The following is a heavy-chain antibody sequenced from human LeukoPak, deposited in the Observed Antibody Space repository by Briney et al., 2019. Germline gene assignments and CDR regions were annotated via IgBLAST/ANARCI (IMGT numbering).Heavy chain of an antibody. J-gene: IGHJ4*02. CDR2: IYYSGST. CDR1: GGSISSSYY. CDR3: ARSYSSSWYRGYFDY. Sequence: SETLSLTCTVSGGSISSSYYWGWIRQPPGKGLEWIGSIYYSGSTYYNPSLKSRVTISVDTSKNQFSLKLSSVTAADTAVYYCARSYSSSWYRGYFDYWGQGTLVTVSS. V-gene: IGHV4-39*01. D-gene: IGHD6-13*01.